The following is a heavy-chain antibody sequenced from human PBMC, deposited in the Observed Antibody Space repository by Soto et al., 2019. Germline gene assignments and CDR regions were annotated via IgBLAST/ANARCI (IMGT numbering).Heavy chain of an antibody. CDR3: ARVLYYGSGSYSPYGIDV. CDR1: GVSFNNNG. J-gene: IGHJ6*02. D-gene: IGHD3-10*01. CDR2: VSPPFRTS. V-gene: IGHV1-69*01. Sequence: VQLVQSGAEVKKPGSSVKVSCKTSGVSFNNNGIGWVRQAPGHGLEWMGGVSPPFRTSNYARKFQGRISITADASTGTVNMELSSLTSEDTAQYYCARVLYYGSGSYSPYGIDVWGQGTTVTVSS.